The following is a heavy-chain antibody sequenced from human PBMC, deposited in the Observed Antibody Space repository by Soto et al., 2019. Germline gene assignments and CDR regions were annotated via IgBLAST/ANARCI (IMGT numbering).Heavy chain of an antibody. D-gene: IGHD3-9*01. V-gene: IGHV3-15*01. J-gene: IGHJ6*02. Sequence: PGGSLRLSCAASGFTFSNAWMSWVRQAPGKGLEWVGRIKSKTDGGTTDYAAPVKGRFTISRDDSKNTLYLQMNSLKTEDTAVYYCTTDRRYFDWLLYYGMDVWGQGTTVTVSS. CDR3: TTDRRYFDWLLYYGMDV. CDR1: GFTFSNAW. CDR2: IKSKTDGGTT.